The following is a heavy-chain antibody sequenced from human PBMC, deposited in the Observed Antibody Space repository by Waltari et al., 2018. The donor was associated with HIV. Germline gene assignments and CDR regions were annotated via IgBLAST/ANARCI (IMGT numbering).Heavy chain of an antibody. CDR1: GCTFSSFW. CDR3: VRGAPFDY. Sequence: EEQLVESGGGLVQPGGSLRLSCAASGCTFSSFWMHWVRQVPGKGLVWVSRINSDGSDTSTADSVKGRFTIFRDNARNTLYLQMHSLRAEDTALYYCVRGAPFDYWGQGALVAVSS. V-gene: IGHV3-74*01. CDR2: INSDGSDT. J-gene: IGHJ4*02.